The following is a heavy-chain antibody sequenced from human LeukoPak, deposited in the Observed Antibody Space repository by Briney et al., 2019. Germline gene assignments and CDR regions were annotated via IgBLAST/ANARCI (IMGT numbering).Heavy chain of an antibody. Sequence: GGSLRLSCAASGFTFSSYAMHGVRQAPGKGLEWVAVISYDGSNKYYADSVEGRFTISRDNSKNTLYLQMNSLRAEDTAVYYCARDNVGYCSSTSCYYFDYWGQGTLVTVSS. CDR3: ARDNVGYCSSTSCYYFDY. CDR1: GFTFSSYA. D-gene: IGHD2-2*01. V-gene: IGHV3-30*01. J-gene: IGHJ4*02. CDR2: ISYDGSNK.